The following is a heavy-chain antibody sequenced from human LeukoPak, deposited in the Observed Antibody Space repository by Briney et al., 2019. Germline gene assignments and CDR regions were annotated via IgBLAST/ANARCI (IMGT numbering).Heavy chain of an antibody. CDR3: ARGGAPTGRFEY. J-gene: IGHJ4*02. CDR1: GFTFSSYS. CDR2: ISSSSSYI. Sequence: GGSLRLSCAASGFTFSSYSMNWVRQAPGKGLEWVSSISSSSSYIYYADSVKGRFTISRDNAEKSLYLLMSGLRAEDTAVYYCARGGAPTGRFEYWGQGTLVTVSS. V-gene: IGHV3-21*01. D-gene: IGHD1-1*01.